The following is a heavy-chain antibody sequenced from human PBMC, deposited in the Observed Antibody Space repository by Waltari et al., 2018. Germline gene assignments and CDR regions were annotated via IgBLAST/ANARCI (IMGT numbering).Heavy chain of an antibody. CDR1: GGSFSGSY. CDR2: INHSGST. D-gene: IGHD3-10*01. V-gene: IGHV4-34*01. CDR3: ARRLGFGVRYFQH. Sequence: QVQLQQWGAGLLKPSETLSLTCAVYGGSFSGSYWSWIRQPPGKGLEWIGEINHSGSTNYNPSLKSRLTISVDTSKNQISLKLSSVTAADTAVYYCARRLGFGVRYFQHWGQGTLVTVSS. J-gene: IGHJ1*01.